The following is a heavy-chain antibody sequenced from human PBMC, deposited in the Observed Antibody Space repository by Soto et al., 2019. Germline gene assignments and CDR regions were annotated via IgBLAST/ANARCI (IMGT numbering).Heavy chain of an antibody. D-gene: IGHD3-22*01. CDR1: GFNFGNYA. Sequence: PGGSLRLSCTGSGFNFGNYAMSWVRQAPGKGPEWVGFIRSETYGGTPDYAASLRGRFTISRDDSKSIAYLEINSLQTDDTAVYYCTRYYYASRGYYVDWGQGTLVTVSS. V-gene: IGHV3-49*04. CDR2: IRSETYGGTP. CDR3: TRYYYASRGYYVD. J-gene: IGHJ4*02.